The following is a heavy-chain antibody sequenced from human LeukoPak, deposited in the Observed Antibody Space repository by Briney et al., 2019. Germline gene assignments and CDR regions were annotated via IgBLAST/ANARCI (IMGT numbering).Heavy chain of an antibody. CDR3: AGGSGSHGRDY. J-gene: IGHJ4*02. CDR1: GFTFSRYW. Sequence: GGSLRLSCAASGFTFSRYWMSWVRQAPGKGLEWVANIKQDGSEKYYVDSVKGRFTISRDTAKNSLYLQMNSLRAEDTAVYYCAGGSGSHGRDYWGQGTLVTVSS. CDR2: IKQDGSEK. D-gene: IGHD3-10*01. V-gene: IGHV3-7*01.